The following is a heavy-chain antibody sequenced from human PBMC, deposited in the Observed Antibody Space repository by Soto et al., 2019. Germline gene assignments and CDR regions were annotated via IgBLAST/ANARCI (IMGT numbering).Heavy chain of an antibody. CDR1: GGTFSSYA. D-gene: IGHD1-20*01. J-gene: IGHJ6*02. CDR3: ARGITGTVTYYYGLDV. CDR2: IIPIFGTA. Sequence: QVQLVQSGAEVKKPGSSMKVSCKASGGTFSSYAISWVRQAPGQGLEWRGGIIPIFGTADYAQKFHGRVTMTADESTSTADRELSSLRSEDTAVYYCARGITGTVTYYYGLDVWGQGTTVTVSS. V-gene: IGHV1-69*12.